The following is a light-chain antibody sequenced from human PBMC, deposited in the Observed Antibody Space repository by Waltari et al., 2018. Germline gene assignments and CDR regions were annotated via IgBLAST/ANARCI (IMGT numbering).Light chain of an antibody. CDR1: QGVSTY. J-gene: IGKJ4*01. V-gene: IGKV3-11*01. CDR2: DAS. Sequence: EILLTQSPGTLSFSLGERATLSCRASQGVSTYLAWYQQKPGQAPRLLVYDASNRATGTPARFSGSGSGTDVTLTISSLEPEDVAVYYCQQRRGWPLTFGGGTKVEIK. CDR3: QQRRGWPLT.